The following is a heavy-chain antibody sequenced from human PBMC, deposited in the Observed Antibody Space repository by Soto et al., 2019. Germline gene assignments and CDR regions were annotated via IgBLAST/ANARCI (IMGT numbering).Heavy chain of an antibody. CDR1: GGSVSSGSYY. V-gene: IGHV4-61*01. CDR2: IYYSGST. J-gene: IGHJ4*02. D-gene: IGHD3-10*01. CDR3: ASSVVRGFGELLYTSPFDY. Sequence: SETLSLTCTVSGGSVSSGSYYWSWIRQPPGKGLEWIGYIYYSGSTNYNPSLKSRLTLTVDTSKNQFPLKLSPVTAADTAGYYCASSVVRGFGELLYTSPFDYWGQGTLVTVSS.